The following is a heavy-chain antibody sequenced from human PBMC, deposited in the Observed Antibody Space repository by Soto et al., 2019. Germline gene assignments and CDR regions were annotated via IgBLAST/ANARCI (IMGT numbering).Heavy chain of an antibody. CDR1: GFTFSSYW. D-gene: IGHD2-15*01. CDR2: IKQDGSEK. V-gene: IGHV3-7*03. CDR3: ARGTDGGGTILGV. Sequence: GGSLRLSCAASGFTFSSYWMSWVRQAPGKGLEWVANIKQDGSEKYYVDSVKGRFTISRDNAKNSLYLQMNSLRAEDTAVYYCARGTDGGGTILGVWGQGTTVTVSS. J-gene: IGHJ6*02.